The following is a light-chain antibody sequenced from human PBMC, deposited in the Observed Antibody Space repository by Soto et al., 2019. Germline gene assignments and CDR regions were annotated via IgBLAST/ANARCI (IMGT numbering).Light chain of an antibody. V-gene: IGKV1-5*03. CDR2: KAS. J-gene: IGKJ1*01. CDR1: QSISSW. Sequence: DIQMTQIPSTLSASVGGRVTITWRASQSISSWLAWYQQKPGKAPKLLIYKASSLESGVPSRFSGSGSGTEFTLTISSLQPDDFATYYCQQYNSYSWTFGQGTKVDI. CDR3: QQYNSYSWT.